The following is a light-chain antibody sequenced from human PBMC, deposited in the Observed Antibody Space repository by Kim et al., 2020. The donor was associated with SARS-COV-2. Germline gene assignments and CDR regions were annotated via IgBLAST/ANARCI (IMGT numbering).Light chain of an antibody. J-gene: IGLJ2*01. CDR1: SGDVGSYTY. CDR3: TSYSRTNTLG. Sequence: GQSRTSAFTRTSGDVGSYTYVTCYQQHPGKTPRLIIYDVSNRPSGFSSRFSGYKSGNTASLTISGLQSEDEADYYCTSYSRTNTLGFGGGTKVTVL. CDR2: DVS. V-gene: IGLV2-14*03.